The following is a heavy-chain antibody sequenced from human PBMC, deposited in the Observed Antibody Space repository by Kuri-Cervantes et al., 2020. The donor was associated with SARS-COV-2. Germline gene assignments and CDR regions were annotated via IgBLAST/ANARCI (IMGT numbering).Heavy chain of an antibody. CDR2: ISSSGSTI. Sequence: GESLKISCAASGFTFNSYEMDWVRQAPGKGLEWVSYISSSGSTIYYADSVKGRFTISRDNAKNSLYLQMNSLRAEDTAVYYCARTSTWSIYFDYWGQGTLVTVSS. D-gene: IGHD2-8*02. J-gene: IGHJ4*02. CDR3: ARTSTWSIYFDY. V-gene: IGHV3-48*03. CDR1: GFTFNSYE.